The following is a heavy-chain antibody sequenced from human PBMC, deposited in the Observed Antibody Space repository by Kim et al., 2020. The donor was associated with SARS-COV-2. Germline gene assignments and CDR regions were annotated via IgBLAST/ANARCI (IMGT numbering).Heavy chain of an antibody. J-gene: IGHJ3*02. CDR2: INPNSDDT. D-gene: IGHD3-10*01. V-gene: IGHV1-2*06. Sequence: ASVKVSCKASGYTFTGYYMHWVRQAPGQGLEWMGRINPNSDDTNYAQKFQGRVTMTRDTSISTAYMELSRLKSDDTAVYYCARERITIVRGVPDIWGQGTMVTVSS. CDR3: ARERITIVRGVPDI. CDR1: GYTFTGYY.